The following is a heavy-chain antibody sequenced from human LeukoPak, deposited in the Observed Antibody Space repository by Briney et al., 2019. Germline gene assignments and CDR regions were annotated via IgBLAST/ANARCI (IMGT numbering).Heavy chain of an antibody. CDR3: ARSCRSTSCYDGRFDP. V-gene: IGHV4-30-2*01. D-gene: IGHD2-2*01. J-gene: IGHJ5*02. CDR1: GGSISSGGYS. CDR2: IYHSGST. Sequence: PSQTLSLTCAVSGGSISSGGYSWSWIRQPPGKGLEWIGYIYHSGSTYYNPSLKSRVTISVDRSKSQFSLKLSSVTAADTAVYYCARSCRSTSCYDGRFDPWGQGTLVTVSS.